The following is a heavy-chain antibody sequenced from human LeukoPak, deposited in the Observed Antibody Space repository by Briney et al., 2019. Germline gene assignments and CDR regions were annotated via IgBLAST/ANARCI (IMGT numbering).Heavy chain of an antibody. D-gene: IGHD6-19*01. V-gene: IGHV3-33*01. CDR1: GSTFSSHG. CDR2: IWYDGSKE. CDR3: ARENGEQWLVGGEQEDGAFDI. Sequence: PGRSLRLSCAASGSTFSSHGMNWVRQAPGKGLEWVALIWYDGSKEYYADSVKGRFTISRDNSKSTLYLQMNSLRAEDTAVYYCARENGEQWLVGGEQEDGAFDIWGQGTMVTVSS. J-gene: IGHJ3*02.